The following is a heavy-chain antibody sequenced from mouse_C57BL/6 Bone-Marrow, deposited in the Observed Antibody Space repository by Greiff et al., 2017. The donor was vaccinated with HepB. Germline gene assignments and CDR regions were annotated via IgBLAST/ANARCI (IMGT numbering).Heavy chain of an antibody. V-gene: IGHV1-82*01. D-gene: IGHD3-2*02. Sequence: VKLQESGPELVKPGASVKISCKASGYAFSSSWMNWVKQRPGKGLEWIGRIYPGDGDTNYNGKFKGKATLTADKSSSTAYMQLSSLTSEDSAVYFCARWETAQADNAYWGQGTLVTVSA. CDR2: IYPGDGDT. J-gene: IGHJ3*01. CDR3: ARWETAQADNAY. CDR1: GYAFSSSW.